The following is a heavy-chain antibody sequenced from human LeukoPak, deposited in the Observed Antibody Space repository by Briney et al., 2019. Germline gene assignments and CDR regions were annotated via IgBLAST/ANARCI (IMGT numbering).Heavy chain of an antibody. Sequence: AGGTLRLSCAASGFTFSSYAMSWARQAPGKGLEWVSAISGSGGSTYYVDSVKGRFTISRDNSKNTLYLQMNSLRAEDTAVYYCAKVKNYYDTSGYCYYFHYWAQGTLVTVSS. D-gene: IGHD3-22*01. CDR1: GFTFSSYA. CDR2: ISGSGGST. V-gene: IGHV3-23*01. CDR3: AKVKNYYDTSGYCYYFHY. J-gene: IGHJ4*02.